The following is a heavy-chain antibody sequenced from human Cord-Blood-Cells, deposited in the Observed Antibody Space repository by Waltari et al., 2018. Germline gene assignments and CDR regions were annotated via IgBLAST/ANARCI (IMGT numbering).Heavy chain of an antibody. D-gene: IGHD6-13*01. V-gene: IGHV4-59*01. J-gene: IGHJ5*02. CDR3: AREVRDSSSWYLNWFDP. CDR1: GGSISSYY. CDR2: IYYSGST. Sequence: QVQLQESGPGLVKPSETLSLTCTVSGGSISSYYWSWIRQPPGKGLEWIGYIYYSGSTNYNPSLKSRVTISVDTSKNQFSLKLSSVPAADTAVYYCAREVRDSSSWYLNWFDPWGQGTLVTVSS.